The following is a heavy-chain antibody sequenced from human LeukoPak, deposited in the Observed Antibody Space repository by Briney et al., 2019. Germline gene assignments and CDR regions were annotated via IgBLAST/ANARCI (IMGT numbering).Heavy chain of an antibody. J-gene: IGHJ2*01. CDR1: GYTFTNNA. D-gene: IGHD3-16*01. CDR2: INAESHKT. CDR3: ARGAAGSHYWFFDL. Sequence: ASGKVSCKASGYTFTNNAIHWVRQAPGQSLEWMGWINAESHKTKSAQKFQTRLSITTDTSASTVYMELSSLTSEDMAVYYCARGAAGSHYWFFDLWGRGTLLTVSS. V-gene: IGHV1-3*01.